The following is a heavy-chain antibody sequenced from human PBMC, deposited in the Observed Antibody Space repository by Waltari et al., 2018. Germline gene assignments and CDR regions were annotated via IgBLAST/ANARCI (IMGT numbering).Heavy chain of an antibody. J-gene: IGHJ4*02. CDR2: IWYDGSNK. D-gene: IGHD3-10*01. Sequence: QVQLVESGGGVVQPGRSLRLSCAASGFTFSSYGMHWVRQAPGKGLEWVAVIWYDGSNKYYADSVKGRFTISRDNSKNTLYLQMNSLRAEDTAVYYCAKSASTMVRGVKDYWGQGTLVTVSS. CDR3: AKSASTMVRGVKDY. CDR1: GFTFSSYG. V-gene: IGHV3-33*06.